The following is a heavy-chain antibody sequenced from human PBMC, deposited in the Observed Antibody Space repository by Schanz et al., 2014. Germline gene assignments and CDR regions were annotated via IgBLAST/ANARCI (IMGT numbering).Heavy chain of an antibody. Sequence: QVQLVESGGGVVQPGRSLRLSCVASGFTFDSYGIHWVRQAPGKGLEWVAFIYGGSTYYTDSVKGRFTISRDNSKNTLYLQMNSLRAEDTAVYYCARTTNPFNFDSWPYLDYWGQGTLVTVSS. D-gene: IGHD3-9*01. CDR2: IYGGST. CDR1: GFTFDSYG. CDR3: ARTTNPFNFDSWPYLDY. V-gene: IGHV3-33*08. J-gene: IGHJ4*02.